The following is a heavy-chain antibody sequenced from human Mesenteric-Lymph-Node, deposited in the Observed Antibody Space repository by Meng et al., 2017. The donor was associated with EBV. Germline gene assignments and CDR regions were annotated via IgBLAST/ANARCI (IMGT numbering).Heavy chain of an antibody. CDR2: ISGRDGST. D-gene: IGHD2/OR15-2a*01. Sequence: EVQLLESGGGLVQPGGSLRLSCVASGFTFTTYDMSWVRQAPGKGLEWVSAISGRDGSTYYADSVKGRFTMSMDDSKDTLYLQMNNLRVDDTAIYYCPPPGAFRDAFDMWGQGTMVTVSS. J-gene: IGHJ3*02. CDR3: PPPGAFRDAFDM. V-gene: IGHV3-23*01. CDR1: GFTFTTYD.